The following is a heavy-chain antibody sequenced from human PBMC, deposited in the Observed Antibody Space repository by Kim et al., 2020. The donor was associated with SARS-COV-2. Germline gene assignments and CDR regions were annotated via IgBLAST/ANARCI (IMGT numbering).Heavy chain of an antibody. J-gene: IGHJ6*02. CDR2: IYHSGST. CDR1: GYSISSGYY. CDR3: ASDLAVAAYYYYYGMDV. Sequence: SETLSLTCTVSGYSISSGYYWGWIRQPPGKGLEWIGSIYHSGSTYYNTSLKSRVTISVDTSKNQFSLKLSSVTAADTAVYYCASDLAVAAYYYYYGMDVWGQWTTVTVSS. D-gene: IGHD6-19*01. V-gene: IGHV4-38-2*02.